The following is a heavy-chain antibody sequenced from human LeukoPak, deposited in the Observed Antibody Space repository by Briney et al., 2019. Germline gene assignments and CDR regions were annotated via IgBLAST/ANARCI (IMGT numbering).Heavy chain of an antibody. CDR2: INSDGSGT. CDR3: ASLFLCYGCSSSSDSFNM. V-gene: IGHV3-74*01. J-gene: IGHJ3*02. D-gene: IGHD6-6*01. CDR1: GFTFSSYW. Sequence: GGSLRLSCAASGFTFSSYWMHWVRQAPGKGLVWVSRINSDGSGTTYADSVRGRFTISRDNAKNTLYLQMNSLKAEDTAVYYYASLFLCYGCSSSSDSFNMWGQGTMVTVSS.